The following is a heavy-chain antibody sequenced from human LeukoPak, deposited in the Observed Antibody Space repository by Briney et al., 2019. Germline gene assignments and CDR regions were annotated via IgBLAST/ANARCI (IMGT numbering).Heavy chain of an antibody. D-gene: IGHD5-12*01. Sequence: PGGSLRLSCAASGFTFSSYGVHWVRQAPGEGLEWVAYIRYDGSNKYYADSVKGLFTISRDNSKNTLYLQMNSLRGDDTAVYYCAKDRGGYDSFGYYGMDVWGQGTTVTVSS. CDR3: AKDRGGYDSFGYYGMDV. V-gene: IGHV3-30*02. J-gene: IGHJ6*02. CDR2: IRYDGSNK. CDR1: GFTFSSYG.